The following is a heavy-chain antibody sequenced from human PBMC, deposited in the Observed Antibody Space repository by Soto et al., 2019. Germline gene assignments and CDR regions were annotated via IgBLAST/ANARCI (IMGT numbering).Heavy chain of an antibody. CDR1: GGSISSSNW. D-gene: IGHD6-13*01. CDR2: IYHSGST. CDR3: ARCRRDGSSRHQTSYYYYGMDV. J-gene: IGHJ6*02. Sequence: SETLSLTCAVSGGSISSSNWWSWVRQPPGKGLEWIGEIYHSGSTNYNPSLKSRVTISVDKSKNQFSLKLSSVTAADTAVYYCARCRRDGSSRHQTSYYYYGMDVWGQGTTVTVSS. V-gene: IGHV4-4*02.